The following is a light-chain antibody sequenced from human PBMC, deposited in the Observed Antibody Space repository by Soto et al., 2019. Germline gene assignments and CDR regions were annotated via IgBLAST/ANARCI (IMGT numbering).Light chain of an antibody. Sequence: QSVLTQPASVSGSPGQSITISCTGTSSDVRGYKFVSWYQQHPGKAPKLMIYEVSNRPSGVSSRFSGSKSGNTASLTISGLQAEEEADYYCGSYTGSIYVFGTGTKVTVL. V-gene: IGLV2-14*01. CDR3: GSYTGSIYV. CDR2: EVS. J-gene: IGLJ1*01. CDR1: SSDVRGYKF.